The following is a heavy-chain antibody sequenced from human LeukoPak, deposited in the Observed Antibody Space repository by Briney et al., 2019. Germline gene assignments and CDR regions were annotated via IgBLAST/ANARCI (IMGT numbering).Heavy chain of an antibody. CDR2: INPNSGGT. CDR3: ARDYCSSTSCYGGGNWFDP. Sequence: ASVKVSCKASGYTFTGYYMHWVRQAPGQGLEWMGWINPNSGGTNYAQKFQGWVTMTRDTFISTAYMELSRLRSDDTAVYYCARDYCSSTSCYGGGNWFDPWGQGTLVTVSS. D-gene: IGHD2-2*01. CDR1: GYTFTGYY. V-gene: IGHV1-2*04. J-gene: IGHJ5*02.